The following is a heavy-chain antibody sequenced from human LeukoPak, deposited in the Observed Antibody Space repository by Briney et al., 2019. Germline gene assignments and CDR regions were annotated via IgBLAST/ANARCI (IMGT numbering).Heavy chain of an antibody. V-gene: IGHV1-69*04. D-gene: IGHD6-13*01. J-gene: IGHJ4*02. Sequence: SVKVSCKASGGTFSSYAISWVRQAPGQGLEWMGRIIPILGIANYAQKFQGRVTITADKSTSTAYMELSSLRSEDTAVYYCACASRSSSRYCPYWGQGTLVTVSS. CDR2: IIPILGIA. CDR3: ACASRSSSRYCPY. CDR1: GGTFSSYA.